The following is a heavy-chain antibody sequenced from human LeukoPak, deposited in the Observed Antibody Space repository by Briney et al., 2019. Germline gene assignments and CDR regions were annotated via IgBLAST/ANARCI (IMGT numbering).Heavy chain of an antibody. D-gene: IGHD3-10*01. V-gene: IGHV4-39*07. CDR1: GGSISSSSYY. J-gene: IGHJ5*02. Sequence: SETLSLTCTVSGGSISSSSYYWGWIRQPPGKGLEWIGSIHYSGSTYYNPSLKSRVTISVDTSKNQFSLKLSSVTAADTAVYYCARWAVRGVNNWFDPWGQGTLVTVSS. CDR3: ARWAVRGVNNWFDP. CDR2: IHYSGST.